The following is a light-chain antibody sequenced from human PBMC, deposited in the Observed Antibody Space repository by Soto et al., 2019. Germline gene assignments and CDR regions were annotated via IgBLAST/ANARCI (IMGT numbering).Light chain of an antibody. CDR2: GVF. CDR3: HQYATSPHT. Sequence: EIVLTQSPGTLSLSPGERATLSCRASQTIARNFLAWYQQKPGQAPRLLIYGVFSRATGVPDRFRGSGSGTDFSLTISGLEPEDLAVYYCHQYATSPHTFGQVTKVEIK. J-gene: IGKJ1*01. V-gene: IGKV3-20*01. CDR1: QTIARNF.